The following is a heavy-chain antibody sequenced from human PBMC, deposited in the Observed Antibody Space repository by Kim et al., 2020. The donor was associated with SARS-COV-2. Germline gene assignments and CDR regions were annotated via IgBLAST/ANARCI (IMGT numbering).Heavy chain of an antibody. CDR2: INHSGST. Sequence: SETLSLTCAVYGGSFSGYYWSWIRQPPGKGLEWIGEINHSGSTNYNPSLKSRVTISVDTSKNQFSLKLSSVTAADTAVYYCARDSWGSYYYYGMDVWGQG. J-gene: IGHJ6*02. CDR3: ARDSWGSYYYYGMDV. D-gene: IGHD3-16*01. CDR1: GGSFSGYY. V-gene: IGHV4-34*01.